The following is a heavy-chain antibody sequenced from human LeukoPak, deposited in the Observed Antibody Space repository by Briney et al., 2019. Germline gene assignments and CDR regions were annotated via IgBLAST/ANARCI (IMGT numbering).Heavy chain of an antibody. CDR3: ERGGRYFDF. D-gene: IGHD2-15*01. CDR1: GGSVSSYY. V-gene: IGHV4-59*02. CDR2: IYYSGST. Sequence: SETLSLTCTVSGGSVSSYYWSWIRQPPGKGLEWIGYIYYSGSTNYNPSHKSRVTISVDTSKNQFSLKLSSVTAADTAVDYCERGGRYFDFWGQGTLVSV. J-gene: IGHJ4*02.